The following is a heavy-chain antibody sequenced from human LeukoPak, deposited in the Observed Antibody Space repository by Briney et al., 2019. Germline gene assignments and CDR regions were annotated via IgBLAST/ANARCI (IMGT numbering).Heavy chain of an antibody. CDR2: ISYDGSNK. CDR3: ARSLSGGYYYYFDY. Sequence: GGSLRLSCAASGFTFSSYAMHWVRQAPAKGLEWVAVISYDGSNKYYADSVKGRFTISRDNSKNTLYLQMNSLRAEDTAVYYCARSLSGGYYYYFDYWGQGTLVTVSS. V-gene: IGHV3-30*04. CDR1: GFTFSSYA. J-gene: IGHJ4*02. D-gene: IGHD3-22*01.